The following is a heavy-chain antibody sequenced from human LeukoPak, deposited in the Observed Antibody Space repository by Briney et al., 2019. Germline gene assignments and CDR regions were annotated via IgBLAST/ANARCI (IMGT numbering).Heavy chain of an antibody. V-gene: IGHV3-7*01. J-gene: IGHJ4*02. CDR2: IKQDGSEK. Sequence: GGSLRLSCAASGFTFSTHWMSWVRQAPGKGLEWVANIKQDGSEKYYVDSVKGRFTISRDNAKNSLYLQMNSLRVEDTAVYYCAREKLYYGSVVDYWGQGTLVTVSS. CDR3: AREKLYYGSVVDY. D-gene: IGHD3-10*01. CDR1: GFTFSTHW.